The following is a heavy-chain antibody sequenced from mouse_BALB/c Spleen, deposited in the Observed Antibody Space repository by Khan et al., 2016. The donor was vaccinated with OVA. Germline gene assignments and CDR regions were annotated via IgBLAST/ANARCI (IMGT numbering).Heavy chain of an antibody. V-gene: IGHV5-15*02. CDR2: ISDFAYTF. Sequence: EVELVESGGGLVQPGGSRKLSCAASGFTFSDYGMAWVRQAPGKGPEWVAFISDFAYTFYYADTVTGRFTLSSENAKKTLYLEMSILRSGEKDMYEGARGGGTAQGGYWGKGTLVKVS. CDR3: ARGGGTAQGGY. D-gene: IGHD1-2*01. CDR1: GFTFSDYG. J-gene: IGHJ3*01.